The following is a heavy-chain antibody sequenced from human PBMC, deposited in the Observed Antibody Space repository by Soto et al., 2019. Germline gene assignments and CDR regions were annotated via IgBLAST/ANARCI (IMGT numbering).Heavy chain of an antibody. CDR1: GFTFSSYA. D-gene: IGHD3-22*01. Sequence: GGSLRLSCAASGFTFSSYAMHWVRQAPGKGLEWVAVISYDGSNKYYADSVKGRFTISRDNSKNTLYLQMNSLRAEDTAVYYCARDPGDYYDSSIFDYWGQGTLVTVSS. V-gene: IGHV3-30*04. J-gene: IGHJ4*02. CDR3: ARDPGDYYDSSIFDY. CDR2: ISYDGSNK.